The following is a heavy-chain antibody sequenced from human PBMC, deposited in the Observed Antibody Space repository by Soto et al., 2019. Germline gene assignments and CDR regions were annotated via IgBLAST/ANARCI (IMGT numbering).Heavy chain of an antibody. V-gene: IGHV3-23*01. Sequence: LRVRCSAYGFRFTGFAMNWVRHAPGKGLEWVSVISATGDTTYNADSVKGRFTISRDNSKNTVYLQMNSLRSEDTAVYYCAFLFGDYSNYYYYYYGMDVWGQGTTVPVSS. CDR2: ISATGDTT. CDR1: GFRFTGFA. CDR3: AFLFGDYSNYYYYYYGMDV. D-gene: IGHD4-4*01. J-gene: IGHJ6*02.